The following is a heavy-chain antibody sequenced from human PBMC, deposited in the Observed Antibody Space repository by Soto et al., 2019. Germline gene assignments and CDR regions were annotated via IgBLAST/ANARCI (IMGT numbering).Heavy chain of an antibody. CDR1: GYAFTTYG. J-gene: IGHJ4*02. D-gene: IGHD3-16*01. CDR2: ISAHNGNT. Sequence: QVHLVQSGAEVKKPGASVKGSCRGAGYAFTTYGITWVRQAPGQGLEWMGWISAHNGNTKYAQTLQGRVAVPRETSKRPAYMQLRSLRYDERALYTCARGGSGDYWGQGALVTASS. V-gene: IGHV1-18*01. CDR3: ARGGSGDY.